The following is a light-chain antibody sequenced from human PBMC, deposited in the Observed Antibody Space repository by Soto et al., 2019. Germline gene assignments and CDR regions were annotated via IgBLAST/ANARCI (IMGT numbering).Light chain of an antibody. CDR1: SSNIGSNT. V-gene: IGLV1-44*01. Sequence: QSVLTQPPSASGTPGQRVTISCSGSSSNIGSNTVNWYQQLPGTAPKLVIYEVTKRPSGVSDRFSGSKSGNTASLTISGLQAEDEADYYCFSYAGDSVYVFGTGTKVTVL. CDR3: FSYAGDSVYV. CDR2: EVT. J-gene: IGLJ1*01.